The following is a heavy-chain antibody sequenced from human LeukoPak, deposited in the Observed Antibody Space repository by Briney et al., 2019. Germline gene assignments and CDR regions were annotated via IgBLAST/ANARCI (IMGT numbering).Heavy chain of an antibody. CDR3: ARYSSGWLGAFDI. CDR2: IYYSGST. J-gene: IGHJ3*02. CDR1: GGSFSGYY. D-gene: IGHD6-19*01. Sequence: PSETLSLTCAVYGGSFSGYYWSWIRQPPGKGLEWIGSIYYSGSTYYNPSLKSRVTISVDTSKNQFSLKLSSVAAADTAVYYCARYSSGWLGAFDIWGQGTMVTVSS. V-gene: IGHV4-34*01.